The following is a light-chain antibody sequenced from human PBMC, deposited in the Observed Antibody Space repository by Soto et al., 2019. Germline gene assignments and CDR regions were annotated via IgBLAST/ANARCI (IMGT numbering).Light chain of an antibody. CDR3: QTYDSSLTAPWV. CDR2: DND. Sequence: QSVLTQPASVSGAPGQRVTISCTGTNFNLGTGYVHWYWQFPGTAPKLLIYDNDSRPSGVPDRFSGSKSGTSASLAITGLQPEDEGHYYCQTYDSSLTAPWVFGGGTKLTVL. J-gene: IGLJ3*02. CDR1: NFNLGTGYV. V-gene: IGLV1-40*01.